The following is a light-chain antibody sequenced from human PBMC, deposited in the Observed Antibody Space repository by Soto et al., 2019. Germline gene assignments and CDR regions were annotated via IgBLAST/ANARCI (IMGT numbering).Light chain of an antibody. CDR2: AAS. V-gene: IGKV1-9*01. Sequence: DIQLTQSPSFLSASVGDRVTITCRASQGIGSYLAWYQQKPGKAPKLLIYAASTLQGGVPSRFSGSGSGTEFTLTISSPQPESLATYGCQPLNSLPPYTFGPGTKLESK. CDR1: QGIGSY. CDR3: QPLNSLPPYT. J-gene: IGKJ2*01.